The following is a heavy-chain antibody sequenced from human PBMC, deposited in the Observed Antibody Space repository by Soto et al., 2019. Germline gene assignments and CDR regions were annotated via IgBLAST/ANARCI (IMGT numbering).Heavy chain of an antibody. CDR2: ISPSGDRT. V-gene: IGHV3-23*01. Sequence: GGPLRLSCAAAGCTCVSHAMSCIRQAPGKGLEWVSAISPSGDRTHSADSMAGRFSISRDNSENTLYLQMNSLRAEDTAVYYCARLIYSSNSDYHFDYWGQGTLVTVSS. D-gene: IGHD2-2*01. CDR3: ARLIYSSNSDYHFDY. J-gene: IGHJ4*02. CDR1: GCTCVSHA.